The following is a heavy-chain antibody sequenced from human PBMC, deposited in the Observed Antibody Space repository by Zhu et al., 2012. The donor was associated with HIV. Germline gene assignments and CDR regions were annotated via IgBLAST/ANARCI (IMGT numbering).Heavy chain of an antibody. CDR3: ASHRPHFAS. D-gene: IGHD6-6*01. J-gene: IGHJ4*02. V-gene: IGHV4-34*02. Sequence: QVQLEQWGAGLLKPSETLSLTCAVYGGSFNDYYWSWIRQSPERGLEWIGEINHRGSTTYSASLKSRLTISVDTSKSQFSLKLKSVTVADSGIYYCASHRPHFASWGRGTLVSVPS. CDR2: INHRGST. CDR1: GGSFNDYY.